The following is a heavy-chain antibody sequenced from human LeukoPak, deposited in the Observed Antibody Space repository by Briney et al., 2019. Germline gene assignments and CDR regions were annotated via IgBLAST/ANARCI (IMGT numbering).Heavy chain of an antibody. CDR3: ARDINGYYYDSHGYYPTDL. D-gene: IGHD3-22*01. V-gene: IGHV1-18*01. CDR2: ISVYNGNT. Sequence: ASVKVSCKASGYIFTSYGISWVRQAPGQGLEWMGWISVYNGNTNYPQRLQGIATMTTDTSTTTAYMELRSLRSDDTAVYYCARDINGYYYDSHGYYPTDLWGQGTLVTVSS. J-gene: IGHJ5*02. CDR1: GYIFTSYG.